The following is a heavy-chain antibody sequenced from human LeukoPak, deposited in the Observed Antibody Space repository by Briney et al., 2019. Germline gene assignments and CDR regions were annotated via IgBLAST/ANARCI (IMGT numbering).Heavy chain of an antibody. V-gene: IGHV4-59*08. D-gene: IGHD6-19*01. CDR2: IYYSGST. CDR1: GGSISAYY. J-gene: IGHJ4*02. CDR3: AREYSSGWYGFFDD. Sequence: SETLSLTCTVSGGSISAYYWSWIRQPPGKGLEWIGYIYYSGSTNYNPSLKSRVTISVDTSTNQFSLKLSSVTAADTAVYYCAREYSSGWYGFFDDWGQGTLVTVSS.